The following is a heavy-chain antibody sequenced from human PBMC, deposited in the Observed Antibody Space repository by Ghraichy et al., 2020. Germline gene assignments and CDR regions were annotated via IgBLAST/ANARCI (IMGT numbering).Heavy chain of an antibody. CDR2: ISSIGSTI. V-gene: IGHV3-11*01. D-gene: IGHD5/OR15-5a*01. CDR3: ARVRAQRVPYYSYSLDV. J-gene: IGHJ6*03. Sequence: VSYISSIGSTIYYADSVKGRFTISRDNAKNSLYLQMNSMRSEDTAVYYCARVRAQRVPYYSYSLDV.